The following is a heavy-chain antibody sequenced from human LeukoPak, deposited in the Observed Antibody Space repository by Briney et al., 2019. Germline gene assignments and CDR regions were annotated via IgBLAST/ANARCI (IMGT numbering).Heavy chain of an antibody. Sequence: SETLSLTCTVSGGSISSYYWSWIRQPPGEGLEWIGYIYYSGSTNYNPSLKSRVTISVDTSKNQFSLKLSSVTAADTAVYYCARDSGGSSGSYEYFQHWGQGTLVTVSS. D-gene: IGHD6-19*01. CDR3: ARDSGGSSGSYEYFQH. V-gene: IGHV4-59*01. CDR1: GGSISSYY. J-gene: IGHJ1*01. CDR2: IYYSGST.